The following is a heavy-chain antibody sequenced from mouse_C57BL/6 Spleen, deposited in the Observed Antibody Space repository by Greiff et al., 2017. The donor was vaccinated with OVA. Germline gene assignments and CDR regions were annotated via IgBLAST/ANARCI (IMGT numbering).Heavy chain of an antibody. Sequence: QVQLQQSGAELVKPGASVKLSCKASGYTFTEYTIHWVKQRSGQGLEWIGWFYPGSGSIKYNEKFKDKATLTADKSSSTVYMEQSRLTSEDSAVYFSARHEGEGGLRAPWFAYWGQGTLVTVSA. CDR3: ARHEGEGGLRAPWFAY. CDR1: GYTFTEYT. V-gene: IGHV1-62-2*01. CDR2: FYPGSGSI. J-gene: IGHJ3*01. D-gene: IGHD3-2*02.